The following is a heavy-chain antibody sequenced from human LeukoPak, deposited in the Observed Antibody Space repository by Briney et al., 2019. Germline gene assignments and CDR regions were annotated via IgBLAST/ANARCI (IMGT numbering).Heavy chain of an antibody. D-gene: IGHD4/OR15-4a*01. V-gene: IGHV3-43*02. J-gene: IGHJ4*02. CDR1: GFNFDDNV. CDR3: ATMGPLDY. Sequence: GGSLRLSCAASGFNFDDNVMHWVRQAPGKGLEWVSLISDDGYGTYYADSEKGRFTISRDNSKNSLYLQMNSLRSEDTALYYCATMGPLDYWGQGTLVTVSS. CDR2: ISDDGYGT.